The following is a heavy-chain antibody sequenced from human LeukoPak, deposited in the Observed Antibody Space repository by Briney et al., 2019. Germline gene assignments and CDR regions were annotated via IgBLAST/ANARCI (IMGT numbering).Heavy chain of an antibody. CDR1: GFTFSKYW. CDR3: ASSIVVVSTTKGGWISDY. V-gene: IGHV3-7*01. J-gene: IGHJ4*02. D-gene: IGHD2-2*01. CDR2: IKQDGSEK. Sequence: GGSLRLSCVASGFTFSKYWMSWVRQAPGKGLEWVANIKQDGSEKHSINSLKGRFTVSTDNAKNSLYLQLNSLSAEDTAVYYCASSIVVVSTTKGGWISDYWGQGTLVTVSS.